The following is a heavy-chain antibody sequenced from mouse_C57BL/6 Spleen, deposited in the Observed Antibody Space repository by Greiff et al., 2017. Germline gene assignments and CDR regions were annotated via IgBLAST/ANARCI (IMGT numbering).Heavy chain of an antibody. V-gene: IGHV1-72*01. Sequence: QVQLQQPGAELVKPGASVKLSCKASGYTFTSYWMHWVKQRPGRGLEWIGRIDPNSGGTKYDEKFKSKATLTVDKPSSTAYMQLNSLTSEDSAVYYCAAHYGSSYYYAMDYWGQGTSVTVSS. CDR3: AAHYGSSYYYAMDY. CDR2: IDPNSGGT. CDR1: GYTFTSYW. J-gene: IGHJ4*01. D-gene: IGHD1-1*01.